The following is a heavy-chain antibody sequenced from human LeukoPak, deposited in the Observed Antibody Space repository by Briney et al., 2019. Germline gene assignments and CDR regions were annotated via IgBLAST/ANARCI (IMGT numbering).Heavy chain of an antibody. Sequence: SETLSLTCAVYGGSFSGYYWSWIRQPPGKGREWIEEINHSGSTNYNPSLKSRVTISVDTSKNQFSLKLSSVTAADTAVYYCARHWGGRRGNWFDPWGQGTLVTVSS. J-gene: IGHJ5*02. CDR3: ARHWGGRRGNWFDP. CDR2: INHSGST. D-gene: IGHD3-10*01. CDR1: GGSFSGYY. V-gene: IGHV4-34*01.